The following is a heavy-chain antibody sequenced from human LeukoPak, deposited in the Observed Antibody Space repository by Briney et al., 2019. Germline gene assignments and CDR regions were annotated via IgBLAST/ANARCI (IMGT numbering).Heavy chain of an antibody. J-gene: IGHJ4*02. Sequence: GGSLRLSCAASGFTFSSYSMSWVRQAPGKGLEWVSSISSSSSYIYYADSVKGRFAISRDNAKNSLYLQMNSLRAEDTAVYYCARDSGYYDILTGNVYYFDYWGQGTLVTVSS. V-gene: IGHV3-21*01. CDR3: ARDSGYYDILTGNVYYFDY. D-gene: IGHD3-9*01. CDR1: GFTFSSYS. CDR2: ISSSSSYI.